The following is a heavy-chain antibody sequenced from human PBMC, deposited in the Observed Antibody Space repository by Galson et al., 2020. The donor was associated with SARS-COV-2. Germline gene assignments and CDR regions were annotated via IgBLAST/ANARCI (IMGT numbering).Heavy chain of an antibody. D-gene: IGHD3-22*01. J-gene: IGHJ6*02. CDR2: INLSGRT. CDR3: ARGFDGLYDSSGFFGLGVFFYYGLDV. V-gene: IGHV4-34*01. Sequence: SQTLSLTCAVFGVSFSGYSWTWIRQPPGKGLEWIGEINLSGRTRYNPSLKSRVSMPVDTSKNQFSLRLSSVTAADTAVYYCARGFDGLYDSSGFFGLGVFFYYGLDVWGQGTTVSVSS. CDR1: GVSFSGYS.